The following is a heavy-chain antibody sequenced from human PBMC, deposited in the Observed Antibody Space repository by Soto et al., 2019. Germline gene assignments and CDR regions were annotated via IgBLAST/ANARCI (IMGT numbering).Heavy chain of an antibody. V-gene: IGHV3-72*01. CDR1: GFSFADHF. CDR3: AREAMNAGHYQIRYFDV. D-gene: IGHD2-8*01. J-gene: IGHJ2*01. CDR2: TRNKFNGYST. Sequence: EVQLVESGGGLVQPGGSLRLSCAASGFSFADHFMDWVRQAPGKGLEWVGRTRNKFNGYSTEYAASVTGRFTISREYSHTSLYLQMDSLNTEDSAVYHCAREAMNAGHYQIRYFDVWGRGTLVTVSS.